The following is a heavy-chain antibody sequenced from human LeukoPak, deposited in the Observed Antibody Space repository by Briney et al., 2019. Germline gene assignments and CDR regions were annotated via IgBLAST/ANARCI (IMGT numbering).Heavy chain of an antibody. J-gene: IGHJ3*02. CDR3: ARPESEYDSRGHAPMDGYHDAFYI. CDR1: GGSISRSNYY. D-gene: IGHD3-22*01. Sequence: PSETLSLTCTVSGGSISRSNYYWGWIRQPPGKGLEWIGSIYYSGSTYYNPSLKSRVTISVDTSKNQFSLKLSSVTAADTAVYYCARPESEYDSRGHAPMDGYHDAFYIWGQGTMVTVSS. V-gene: IGHV4-39*01. CDR2: IYYSGST.